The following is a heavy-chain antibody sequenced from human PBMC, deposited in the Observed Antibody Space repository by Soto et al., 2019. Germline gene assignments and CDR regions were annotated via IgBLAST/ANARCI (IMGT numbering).Heavy chain of an antibody. CDR2: IYPSDSDT. CDR3: ARLTSMADFVGDWFDP. D-gene: IGHD6-6*01. Sequence: GESLKISCKASGYDFTTNWIAWVRQTPGKGLEWMGIIYPSDSDTRYSPSFEGQVTFSADKSISTAYLQWSSLRASDSAMYYSARLTSMADFVGDWFDPWGQGTLVTVSS. J-gene: IGHJ5*02. V-gene: IGHV5-51*01. CDR1: GYDFTTNW.